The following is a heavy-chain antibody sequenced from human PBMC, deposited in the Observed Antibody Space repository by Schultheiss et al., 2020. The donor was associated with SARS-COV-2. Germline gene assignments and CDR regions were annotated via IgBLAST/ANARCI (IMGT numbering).Heavy chain of an antibody. J-gene: IGHJ5*02. CDR1: GYSISSGYY. CDR2: IYYSGST. Sequence: SQTLSLTCAVSGYSISSGYYWGWIRQPPGKGLEWIGYIYYSGSTYYNPSLKSRVTISVDTSKNQFSLKLSSVTAADTAVYYCAKDSSGWYNWFDPWGQGTLVTVSS. CDR3: AKDSSGWYNWFDP. V-gene: IGHV4-38-2*02. D-gene: IGHD6-19*01.